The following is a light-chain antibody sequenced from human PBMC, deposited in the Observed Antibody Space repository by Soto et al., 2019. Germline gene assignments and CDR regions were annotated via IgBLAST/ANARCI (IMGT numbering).Light chain of an antibody. J-gene: IGLJ1*01. CDR1: SSDVGGYNY. CDR2: DVS. V-gene: IGLV2-14*01. Sequence: QSLLTQPSSVSGSPGQSITISCPGTSSDVGGYNYVSWYQQHPGKAPKLMIYDVSNRPSGVSNRFSGSKSGNTASLTISGLQTEDEADYYCSPFTSSTTYVFGTGTKVTVL. CDR3: SPFTSSTTYV.